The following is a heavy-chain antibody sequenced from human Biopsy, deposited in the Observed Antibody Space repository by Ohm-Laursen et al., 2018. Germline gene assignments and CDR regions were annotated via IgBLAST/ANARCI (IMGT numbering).Heavy chain of an antibody. CDR2: IYSSGST. V-gene: IGHV4-4*07. J-gene: IGHJ5*02. CDR1: GGSISNYY. Sequence: SETLSLTCTVSGGSISNYYWSWIRQPAGQGLEWIGRIYSSGSTNYNPSLKSRVTMSVDTSKNQFSLILSSMTAADTAVYYCAREPRIAAVAYFDPWGQGTLVTVSS. D-gene: IGHD6-13*01. CDR3: AREPRIAAVAYFDP.